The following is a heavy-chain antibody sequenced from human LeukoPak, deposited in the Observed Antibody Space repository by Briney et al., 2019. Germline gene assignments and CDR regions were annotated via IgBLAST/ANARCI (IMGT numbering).Heavy chain of an antibody. J-gene: IGHJ4*02. CDR2: IKQDGTEK. V-gene: IGHV3-7*04. D-gene: IGHD6-6*01. Sequence: GGSLRLSCAASGFTFSSYWMSWVRQAPGEGLEWVANIKQDGTEKHYMDSVKGRFSISRDNAKNSLYLQMNALRAEDTAVYYCARDVRPDYWGQGTLVTVST. CDR1: GFTFSSYW. CDR3: ARDVRPDY.